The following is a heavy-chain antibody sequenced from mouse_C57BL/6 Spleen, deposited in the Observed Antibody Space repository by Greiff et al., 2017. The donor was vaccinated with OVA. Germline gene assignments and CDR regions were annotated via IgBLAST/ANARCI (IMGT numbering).Heavy chain of an antibody. Sequence: EVQLQQSGPELVKPGASVKISCKASGYSFTGYYMNWVKQSPEKSLEWIGEINPSTGDTTYNQKFKVKATLTVDKSSSTAYMQLKSLTSEDSAVYDCASGSAGFAYWGKGTLVTVSA. CDR2: INPSTGDT. CDR1: GYSFTGYY. CDR3: ASGSAGFAY. D-gene: IGHD4-1*01. V-gene: IGHV1-42*01. J-gene: IGHJ3*01.